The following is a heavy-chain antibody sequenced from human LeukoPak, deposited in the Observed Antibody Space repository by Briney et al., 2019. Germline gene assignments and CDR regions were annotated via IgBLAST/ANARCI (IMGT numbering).Heavy chain of an antibody. Sequence: GASVKVSCKASGYTFTSYGISWVRQAPGQGLEWMGWISAYNGNTNYAQKLQGRVTMTTDTSTSTAYMELRSLRSDDTAVYYCARDRAAAGYYYGMDVWGQGTTVTVSS. D-gene: IGHD6-13*01. CDR2: ISAYNGNT. CDR3: ARDRAAAGYYYGMDV. J-gene: IGHJ6*02. CDR1: GYTFTSYG. V-gene: IGHV1-18*01.